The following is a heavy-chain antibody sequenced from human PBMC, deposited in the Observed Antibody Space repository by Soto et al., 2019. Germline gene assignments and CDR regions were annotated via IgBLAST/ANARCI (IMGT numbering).Heavy chain of an antibody. J-gene: IGHJ4*02. D-gene: IGHD4-17*01. CDR3: EKDMIRGGMTTIHYFDS. CDR1: GFTADDYA. V-gene: IGHV3-9*02. Sequence: EVQLVESGGGLVQPGRSLRLSCVASGFTADDYAMHWVRQAPGKGLEWVSGISSNSDTIDYADSVKGRFTISRDNGKNSLFLQMNSLSPEDTSLYYCEKDMIRGGMTTIHYFDSWGKGTLVTVSS. CDR2: ISSNSDTI.